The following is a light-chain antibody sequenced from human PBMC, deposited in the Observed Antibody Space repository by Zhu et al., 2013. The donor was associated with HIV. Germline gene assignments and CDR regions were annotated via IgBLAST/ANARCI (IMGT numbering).Light chain of an antibody. V-gene: IGKV3-11*01. Sequence: EIVMTQSPATLSVSPGERVPLSCRASQSLGSDLAWYQQKPGQGPRLLIYDASNRATGIPVRFSGSGSGTDFTLTISSLEPEDSAVYYCQQRGSRPPYTFGQGTILEIK. CDR1: QSLGSD. CDR3: QQRGSRPPYT. CDR2: DAS. J-gene: IGKJ2*01.